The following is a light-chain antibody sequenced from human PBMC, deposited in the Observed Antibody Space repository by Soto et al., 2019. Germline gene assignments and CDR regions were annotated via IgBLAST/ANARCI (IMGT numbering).Light chain of an antibody. CDR1: SSDVGGYNY. Sequence: QSALTQPASVSGSPGPSITISCTGTSSDVGGYNYVSWYQQHPGKAPKLRIYDVSNRPSGVSNRFSGSKSGNTASLTISGLQAEDEADYYCSSYTSSSTVVFGEGTKLTVL. J-gene: IGLJ2*01. V-gene: IGLV2-14*01. CDR2: DVS. CDR3: SSYTSSSTVV.